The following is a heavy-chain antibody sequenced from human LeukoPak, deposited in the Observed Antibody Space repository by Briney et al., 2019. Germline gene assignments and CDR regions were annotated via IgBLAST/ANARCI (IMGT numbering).Heavy chain of an antibody. D-gene: IGHD3-10*01. CDR3: AKVTYGSGTYGAFDL. CDR1: GFTFSSYG. J-gene: IGHJ4*02. Sequence: PGGSLRLSCAASGFTFSSYGMSRVRQAPGKGLESVSAISGSGGSTYYADSVKGRFTISRDNSKNTLYLQINSLRAEDTAIYSCAKVTYGSGTYGAFDLWGQGTLVTVSS. V-gene: IGHV3-23*01. CDR2: ISGSGGST.